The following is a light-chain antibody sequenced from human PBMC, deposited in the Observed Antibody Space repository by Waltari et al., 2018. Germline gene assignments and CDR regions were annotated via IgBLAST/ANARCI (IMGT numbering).Light chain of an antibody. Sequence: DIQMTQSPSTLSASAGDRVTITCRASQNINSWLAWYQQKPGKAVKLLFHAASSLQSGVPSRFSGGGSGTEFTLTISNLQPDDFATYYCQQYETYSGTFGQGTKVEIK. CDR2: AAS. J-gene: IGKJ1*01. V-gene: IGKV1-5*01. CDR1: QNINSW. CDR3: QQYETYSGT.